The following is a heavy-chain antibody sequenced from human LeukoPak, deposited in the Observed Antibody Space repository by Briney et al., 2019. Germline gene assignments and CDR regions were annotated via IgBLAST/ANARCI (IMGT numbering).Heavy chain of an antibody. CDR3: ARHPQTSGSYFGP. J-gene: IGHJ5*02. CDR2: IYYSGST. Sequence: PSETLSLTCTVSGGSISSYYWSWIRQPPGKGLEWIGYIYYSGSTNYNPSLKSRVTISVDTSKNQFSLKLSSVTAADTAVYHCARHPQTSGSYFGPWGQGTLVTVSS. CDR1: GGSISSYY. D-gene: IGHD1-26*01. V-gene: IGHV4-59*08.